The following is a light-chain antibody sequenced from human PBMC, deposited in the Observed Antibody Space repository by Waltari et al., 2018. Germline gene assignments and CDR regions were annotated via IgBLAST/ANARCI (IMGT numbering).Light chain of an antibody. CDR3: QQSRRWPQRT. V-gene: IGKV1-9*01. J-gene: IGKJ2*01. CDR2: SAS. Sequence: DIQLTQSPSFLSASVGDRVTITCRASQGISSYVAWYQQNPGKAPRLLIHSASTLQSGVPSRFSGSGSGTEFTLSISSLESEDFAFYYCQQSRRWPQRTFGQGTKLEI. CDR1: QGISSY.